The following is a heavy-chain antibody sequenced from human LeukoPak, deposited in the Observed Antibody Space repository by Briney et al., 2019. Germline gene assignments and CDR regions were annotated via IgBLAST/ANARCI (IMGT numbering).Heavy chain of an antibody. CDR3: ARHCYGGNSWVDY. CDR2: IYYSGST. Sequence: SETLSLTCTVSGGSISSYYWSWIRQPPGKGLEWIGYIYYSGSTNYNPSLKSRVTISADTSKNQFSLKLSSVTAADTAVYDCARHCYGGNSWVDYWGQGTLVTVSS. CDR1: GGSISSYY. D-gene: IGHD4-23*01. V-gene: IGHV4-59*08. J-gene: IGHJ4*02.